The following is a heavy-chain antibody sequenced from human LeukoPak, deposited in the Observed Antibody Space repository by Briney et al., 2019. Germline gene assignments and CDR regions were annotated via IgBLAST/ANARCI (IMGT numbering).Heavy chain of an antibody. Sequence: SETLSLTCTVSGGSISSYYWNWIRQPPGKGLEWIGYIYYSRSTNYNPSLKSRVTISVDTSKNRFSLKMSSVTAADTAVYYCARVPGGGTAANWGQGTMVTVSS. CDR2: IYYSRST. CDR3: ARVPGGGTAAN. V-gene: IGHV4-59*01. CDR1: GGSISSYY. D-gene: IGHD1-7*01. J-gene: IGHJ3*01.